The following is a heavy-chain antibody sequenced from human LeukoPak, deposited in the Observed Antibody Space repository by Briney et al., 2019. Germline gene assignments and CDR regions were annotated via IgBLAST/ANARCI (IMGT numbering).Heavy chain of an antibody. CDR2: INPNSGGT. V-gene: IGHV1-2*02. CDR1: GYTFTGYY. CDR3: ARDPSSGWYYFDY. D-gene: IGHD6-19*01. Sequence: ASVKVSCKASGYTFTGYYMHWVRQAPGQGLEWMGWINPNSGGTNYAQKFQGRVTMTRDTSISTAYMELSRLRSDDTAVYYCARDPSSGWYYFDYWGQGTLVTVPS. J-gene: IGHJ4*02.